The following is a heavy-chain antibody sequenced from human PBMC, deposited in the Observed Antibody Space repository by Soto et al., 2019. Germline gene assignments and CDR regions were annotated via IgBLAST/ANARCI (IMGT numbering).Heavy chain of an antibody. V-gene: IGHV4-59*01. D-gene: IGHD3-9*01. CDR1: GGSINTNY. J-gene: IGHJ3*02. Sequence: PSETLSRTCTVSGGSINTNYWAWIRQSSEKGLEWIGQIHYSGSTNYNPSLKSRVTISVDTSKNQFSLILTSVTASDTAVYYCSSYDILTGYQNAFDIWGQGTIVTVSS. CDR2: IHYSGST. CDR3: SSYDILTGYQNAFDI.